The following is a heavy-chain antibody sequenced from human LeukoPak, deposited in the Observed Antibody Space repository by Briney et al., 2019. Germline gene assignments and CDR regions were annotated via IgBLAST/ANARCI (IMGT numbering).Heavy chain of an antibody. V-gene: IGHV3-74*01. D-gene: IGHD1-1*01. Sequence: GGSLRLSCAASGFTFSNFWMRWVRQAPGKGLVWVSRINTDVSSTAYADSAEGRSTISSDNAKNTLYLQMNNLKIAETATDFCASDMSWNEVSYWGRGTIVTVSS. CDR3: ASDMSWNEVSY. CDR2: INTDVSST. J-gene: IGHJ4*02. CDR1: GFTFSNFW.